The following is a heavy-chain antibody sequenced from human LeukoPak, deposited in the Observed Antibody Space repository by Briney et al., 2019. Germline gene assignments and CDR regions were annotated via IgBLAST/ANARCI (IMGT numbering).Heavy chain of an antibody. CDR3: AKGYYDFWSGYQYYFDY. V-gene: IGHV3-30*18. CDR2: ISYDGSNK. Sequence: GRSLRLSCEASGFTFSSYGMHWVRQAPGKGLEWVAVISYDGSNKYYADSVKGRFTISRDNSKNTLYLQMNSLRAEDTAVYYCAKGYYDFWSGYQYYFDYWGQGTLVTVSS. CDR1: GFTFSSYG. D-gene: IGHD3-3*01. J-gene: IGHJ4*02.